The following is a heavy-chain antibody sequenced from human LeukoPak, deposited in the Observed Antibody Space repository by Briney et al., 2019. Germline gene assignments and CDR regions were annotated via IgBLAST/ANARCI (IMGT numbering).Heavy chain of an antibody. CDR1: GGSIGSSSYY. Sequence: SETLSLTCTVSGGSIGSSSYYWGWIRQPPGKGLEWLGSIYYTGNTYYNPSLKSRVTLSVDTSKNQFSLRLPSVTAADTAVYFCARRGIGGSDDYYFDSWGQGTLVTVSS. CDR3: ARRGIGGSDDYYFDS. J-gene: IGHJ4*02. V-gene: IGHV4-39*01. CDR2: IYYTGNT. D-gene: IGHD6-25*01.